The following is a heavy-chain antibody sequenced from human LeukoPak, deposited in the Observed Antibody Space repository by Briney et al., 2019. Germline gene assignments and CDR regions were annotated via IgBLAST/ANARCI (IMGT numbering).Heavy chain of an antibody. D-gene: IGHD6-13*01. CDR1: GFTFDDYA. Sequence: GRSLRLSCAASGFTFDDYAMHWVRQAPGKGLEWDSGISWNSGSIGYADSVKGRFTISRDNAKNSLYLQMNSLRAEDTALYYCAKDRSSSWYDYFDYWGQGTLVTVSS. CDR2: ISWNSGSI. CDR3: AKDRSSSWYDYFDY. J-gene: IGHJ4*02. V-gene: IGHV3-9*01.